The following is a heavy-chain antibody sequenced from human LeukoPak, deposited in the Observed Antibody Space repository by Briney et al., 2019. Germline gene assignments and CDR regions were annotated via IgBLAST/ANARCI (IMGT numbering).Heavy chain of an antibody. V-gene: IGHV4-34*01. J-gene: IGHJ4*02. CDR3: ARRIAAGGTAIGY. Sequence: PSETLSLTCAVYGGSFSDYYWSWIRQPPGKGLEWIGEISTNYNPSLKRRVTISVDTSKSQFSLKLSSVTAADTAMYYCARRIAAGGTAIGYWGQGTLVTVSS. CDR2: IST. CDR1: GGSFSDYY. D-gene: IGHD6-13*01.